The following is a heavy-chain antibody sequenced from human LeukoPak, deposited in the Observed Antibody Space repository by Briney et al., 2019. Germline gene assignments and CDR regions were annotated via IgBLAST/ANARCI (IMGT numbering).Heavy chain of an antibody. J-gene: IGHJ4*02. CDR3: ARPNYYDSSGYPSVLDY. V-gene: IGHV3-23*01. CDR1: GFTFSSYA. CDR2: ISGSGGST. Sequence: GGSLRLSCAASGFTFSSYAMSWVRQAPGKGLEWVSAISGSGGSTYYADSVKGRFTISRDNAKTSLYLQMNSLRAEDTAVYYCARPNYYDSSGYPSVLDYWGQGTLVTVSS. D-gene: IGHD3-22*01.